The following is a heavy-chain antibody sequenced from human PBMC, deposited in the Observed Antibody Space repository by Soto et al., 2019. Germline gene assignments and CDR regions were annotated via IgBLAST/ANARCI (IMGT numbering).Heavy chain of an antibody. CDR2: VNPSGGHT. J-gene: IGHJ4*02. D-gene: IGHD2-21*02. CDR1: GDTFTHYY. Sequence: GAAVKFSCKASGDTFTHYYIHWVRQAPGQGLERMRTVNPSGGHTTYAQHFLGRVTMTRDTTTSPLYMELTSLTSDDTAIYYCARGGHVVVVTADLDYWGQGTLVTVSS. V-gene: IGHV1-46*01. CDR3: ARGGHVVVVTADLDY.